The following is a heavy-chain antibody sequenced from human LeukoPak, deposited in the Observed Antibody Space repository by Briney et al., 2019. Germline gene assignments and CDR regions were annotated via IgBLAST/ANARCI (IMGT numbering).Heavy chain of an antibody. V-gene: IGHV4-4*02. CDR1: GFTFSRYS. CDR3: ASEDHDY. Sequence: PGASLRRSCAASGFTFSRYSMNWVRQAPGKGLEWIGEIYHSGNTNYNPSLKSRVTISVDKSKNQFSLKLSSVTAADTAVYYCASEDHDYWGQGTLVTVSS. CDR2: IYHSGNT. J-gene: IGHJ4*02.